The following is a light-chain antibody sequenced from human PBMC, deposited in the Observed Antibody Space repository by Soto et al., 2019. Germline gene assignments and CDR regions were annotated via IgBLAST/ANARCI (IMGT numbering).Light chain of an antibody. CDR1: SSDVDAYNY. CDR3: SSYTTSKTRV. CDR2: EVT. J-gene: IGLJ1*01. Sequence: QSALTQPASVSGSPGQSITISCTGTSSDVDAYNYVSWYRQYPGKAPRLIIYEVTYRAAGIPSRFSGSKSANTASLTISGLQAEDEADYYCSSYTTSKTRVFGTGTKVTV. V-gene: IGLV2-14*01.